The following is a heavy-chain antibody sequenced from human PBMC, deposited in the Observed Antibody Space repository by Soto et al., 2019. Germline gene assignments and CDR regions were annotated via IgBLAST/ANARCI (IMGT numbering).Heavy chain of an antibody. CDR3: ATRKYSYDAVFDY. CDR1: GDSITTYY. CDR2: IYHSGST. D-gene: IGHD5-18*01. Sequence: SETLSLTCTVSGDSITTYYWSWVRQPPGKGLEWIGEIYHSGSTNYNPSLKSRVTISVDKSKNQFSLKLSSVTAADTAVYYCATRKYSYDAVFDYWGQGTLDTVSS. V-gene: IGHV4-4*02. J-gene: IGHJ4*02.